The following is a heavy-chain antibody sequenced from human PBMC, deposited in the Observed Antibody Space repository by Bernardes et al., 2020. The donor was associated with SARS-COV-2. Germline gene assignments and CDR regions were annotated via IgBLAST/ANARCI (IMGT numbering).Heavy chain of an antibody. V-gene: IGHV3-49*04. J-gene: IGHJ4*02. CDR2: IGSKAYAGTT. Sequence: GGSLRLSCTASGFTFSAYAMSWVRQAPGKGLEWVAFIGSKAYAGTTEYAASVKGRFTITRNASKSIAYLQMNSLKTEDTAVYYCTRADYWCQGIMVTVSS. CDR1: GFTFSAYA. CDR3: TRADY.